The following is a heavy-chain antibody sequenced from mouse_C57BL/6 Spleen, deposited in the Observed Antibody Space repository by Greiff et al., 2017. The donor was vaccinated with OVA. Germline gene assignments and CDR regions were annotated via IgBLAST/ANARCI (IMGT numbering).Heavy chain of an antibody. CDR1: GYSITSGYY. CDR3: ARGGYYGNSGAMDY. V-gene: IGHV3-6*01. Sequence: EVHLVESGPGLVKPSQSLSLTCSVTGYSITSGYYWNWIRQFPGNKLEWMGYISYDGSNNYNPSLKNRISITRDTSKNQFFLKLNSVTTEDTATYYCARGGYYGNSGAMDYWGQGTSVTVSS. CDR2: ISYDGSN. J-gene: IGHJ4*01. D-gene: IGHD2-1*01.